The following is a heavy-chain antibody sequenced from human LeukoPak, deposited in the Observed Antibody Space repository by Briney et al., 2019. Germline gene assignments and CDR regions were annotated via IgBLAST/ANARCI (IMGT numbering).Heavy chain of an antibody. CDR1: GFTFSSYS. J-gene: IGHJ3*02. CDR3: ARVVVIAPYDAFDI. V-gene: IGHV3-21*01. CDR2: ISSSSSYI. Sequence: PGGSLRLSCAASGFTFSSYSMNWVRQAPGKGLEWVSSISSSSSYIYYADSVKGRFTISRDNSKNSLYLQMNSLRAEDTVVYYCARVVVIAPYDAFDIWGQGTMVTVSS. D-gene: IGHD2-21*01.